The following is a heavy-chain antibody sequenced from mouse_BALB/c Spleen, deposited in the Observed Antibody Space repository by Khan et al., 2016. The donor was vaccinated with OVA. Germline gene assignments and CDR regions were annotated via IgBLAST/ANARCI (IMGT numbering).Heavy chain of an antibody. CDR2: TNPTNGRT. Sequence: QVQLQPPGAELVKAGASVKMSCKASGYTFTSYWMHWVKQRLGQGLEWFAETNPTNGRTYYNEKFKSKATLTVDKSSSTAYMLLSGPTFEDSAVYYCARIKKIVATYFGYWGQGTTLTVSS. D-gene: IGHD1-1*01. V-gene: IGHV1S81*02. CDR3: ARIKKIVATYFGY. J-gene: IGHJ2*01. CDR1: GYTFTSYW.